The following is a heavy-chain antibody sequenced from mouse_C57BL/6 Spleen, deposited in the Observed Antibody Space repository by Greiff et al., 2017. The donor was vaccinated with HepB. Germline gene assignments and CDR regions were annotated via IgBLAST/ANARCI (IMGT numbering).Heavy chain of an antibody. D-gene: IGHD2-14*01. CDR1: GFTFSDYY. CDR2: ISNGGGST. J-gene: IGHJ2*01. Sequence: EVKLMESGGGLVQPGGSLKLSCAASGFTFSDYYMYWVRQTPEKRLEWVAYISNGGGSTYYPDTVKGRFTISRDNAKNTLYLQMSRLKSEDTAMYYCVRSTTRYYFDDRGKGTTLTVS. CDR3: VRSTTRYYFDD. V-gene: IGHV5-12*01.